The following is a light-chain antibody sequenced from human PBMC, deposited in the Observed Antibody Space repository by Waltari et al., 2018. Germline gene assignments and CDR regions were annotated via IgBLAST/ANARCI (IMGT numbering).Light chain of an antibody. CDR1: ASDIGFYNY. V-gene: IGLV2-14*03. CDR2: NFN. J-gene: IGLJ1*01. CDR3: SSSTSSSTLV. Sequence: QSALTQPASVSGSPGQSITIPCTGTASDIGFYNYVSWYQQRPGRAPKLIIYNFNARPSGVSNRFSGSKSGNTASLTISGLQAEDEADYHCSSSTSSSTLVFGTGTKVTVL.